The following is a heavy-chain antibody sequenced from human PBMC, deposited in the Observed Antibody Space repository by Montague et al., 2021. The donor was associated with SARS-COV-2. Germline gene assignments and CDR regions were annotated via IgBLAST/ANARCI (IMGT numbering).Heavy chain of an antibody. CDR3: ARGPSRDGYNGGDAFDI. Sequence: SLRLSCAASGFTFSSYDMHWVRQATGKGLEWVSAIGTAGDTYYPGSVKGRFTIPRENAKNSLYLQMNSLRAGDTAVYYCARGPSRDGYNGGDAFDIWGQGTMVTVSS. CDR2: IGTAGDT. J-gene: IGHJ3*02. D-gene: IGHD5-24*01. V-gene: IGHV3-13*01. CDR1: GFTFSSYD.